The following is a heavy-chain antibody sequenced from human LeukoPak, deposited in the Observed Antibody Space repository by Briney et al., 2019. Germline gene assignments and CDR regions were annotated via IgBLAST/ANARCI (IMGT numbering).Heavy chain of an antibody. D-gene: IGHD2-8*01. V-gene: IGHV4-39*07. CDR2: IYHSGET. Sequence: SETLSLTCGVSGGSISSTSYYWGWIRQPPGKGLEWIASIYHSGETFYNPSLESRVAISVDTSNNEVFLDLYSVTAADTAMYYCAETNTQDWFDPWGRGTLVTVSS. CDR3: AETNTQDWFDP. CDR1: GGSISSTSYY. J-gene: IGHJ5*02.